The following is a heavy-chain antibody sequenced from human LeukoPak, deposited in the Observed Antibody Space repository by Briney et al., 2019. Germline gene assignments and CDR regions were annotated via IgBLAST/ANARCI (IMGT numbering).Heavy chain of an antibody. J-gene: IGHJ4*02. D-gene: IGHD3-22*01. CDR3: ATSGDGSGYYYY. V-gene: IGHV1-24*01. CDR2: FDPEDGET. CDR1: GYTLTELS. Sequence: ASVKVSCKVSGYTLTELSMHWVRQAPGKGLEWLGGFDPEDGETIYAQKFQGRVTMTEDTSTDTAYMELSSLRSEDTAVYYCATSGDGSGYYYYWGQGTLVTVSS.